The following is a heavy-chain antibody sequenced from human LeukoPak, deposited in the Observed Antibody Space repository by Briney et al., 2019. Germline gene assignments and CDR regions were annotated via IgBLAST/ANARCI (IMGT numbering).Heavy chain of an antibody. CDR3: ARDVDDYGDYFDY. J-gene: IGHJ4*02. V-gene: IGHV3-30*14. Sequence: GGSLRLSCAASGFTFSNYPMHWVRQAPGKGLEWVAVVSDDGNNIYYADSVKGRFTISRDNSKNTLYLQMNSLRAEDTAVYYCARDVDDYGDYFDYWGQGTLVTVSS. D-gene: IGHD4-17*01. CDR2: VSDDGNNI. CDR1: GFTFSNYP.